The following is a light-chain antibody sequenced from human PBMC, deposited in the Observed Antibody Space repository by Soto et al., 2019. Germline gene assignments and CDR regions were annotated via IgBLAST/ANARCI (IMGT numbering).Light chain of an antibody. Sequence: DVVMTQSPLSLPVTLGQPASISCRSSQSLAYSDGNTYLNWFQQRPGQSPRRLIYKVSNRYSGVPDRFSGSGSGTDFTLKISRVEAEDVGVYYCMQGTHWRAYTVGQGTKLEIK. CDR3: MQGTHWRAYT. CDR2: KVS. V-gene: IGKV2-30*01. CDR1: QSLAYSDGNTY. J-gene: IGKJ2*01.